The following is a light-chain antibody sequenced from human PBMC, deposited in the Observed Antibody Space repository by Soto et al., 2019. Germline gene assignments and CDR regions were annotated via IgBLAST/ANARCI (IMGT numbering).Light chain of an antibody. Sequence: NFILTQPHSVSESPGKTVIISCTRSSGCIASNSVQWYQQRPGSAPSTVIYEDNQRPSGVPDRFSGSTDGSSNSASLTISGLQTEDEADYYCQSYDSNTVVFGGGTKLTVL. J-gene: IGLJ2*01. CDR3: QSYDSNTVV. CDR2: EDN. CDR1: SGCIASNS. V-gene: IGLV6-57*03.